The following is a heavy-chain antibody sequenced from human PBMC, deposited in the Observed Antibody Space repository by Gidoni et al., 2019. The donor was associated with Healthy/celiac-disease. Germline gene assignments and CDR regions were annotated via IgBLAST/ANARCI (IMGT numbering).Heavy chain of an antibody. CDR2: ISSSSSYI. V-gene: IGHV3-21*01. CDR3: ARGGRIAVAGGGYFDY. Sequence: EVQLVESGGGLVKPGGSLRLSCAASGFTFSSYSMNWVRQAPGKGLEWVSSISSSSSYIYYADSVKGRFTISRDNAKNSLYLQMNSLRAEDTAVYYCARGGRIAVAGGGYFDYWGQGTLVTVSS. D-gene: IGHD6-19*01. J-gene: IGHJ4*02. CDR1: GFTFSSYS.